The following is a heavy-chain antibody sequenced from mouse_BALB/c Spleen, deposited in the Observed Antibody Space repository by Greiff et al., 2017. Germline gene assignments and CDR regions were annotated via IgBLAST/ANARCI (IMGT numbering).Heavy chain of an antibody. V-gene: IGHV1S34*01. J-gene: IGHJ3*01. CDR1: GYSFTGYY. CDR2: ISCYNGAT. CDR3: ARGGREYGNYEWFAD. Sequence: LVKTGASVKISCKASGYSFTGYYMHWVKQSHGKSLEWIGYISCYNGATSYNQKFKGKATFNVDTSSSTAYMQFNSLTSEDSAVYYCARGGREYGNYEWFADWGQGTLVTVSA. D-gene: IGHD2-10*02.